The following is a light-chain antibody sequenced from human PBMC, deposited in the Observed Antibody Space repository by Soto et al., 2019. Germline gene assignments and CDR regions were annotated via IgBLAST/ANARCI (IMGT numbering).Light chain of an antibody. V-gene: IGLV2-14*01. Sequence: HSALTQPASVSGSPGQSITISCTGTSSDVGGYKFVSWYQQHPGKVPKLLIYEVTNRPSGVSNRFSGSKSGNTASLTISGLQAEDEADYYCSSYAGSSPLYVFGTGTKVTVL. CDR1: SSDVGGYKF. J-gene: IGLJ1*01. CDR2: EVT. CDR3: SSYAGSSPLYV.